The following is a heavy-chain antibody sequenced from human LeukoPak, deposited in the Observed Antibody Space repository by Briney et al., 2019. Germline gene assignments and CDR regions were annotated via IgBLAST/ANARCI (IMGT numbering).Heavy chain of an antibody. Sequence: SSETLSLTCAVYGGSFSGYYWSWIRQPPGKGLEWIGEINHSGSTNYNPSLKSRVTISVDTSKNQFSLKLSSVTAADTAVYYCARESGAYYYGMDVWGQGTTVTVSS. V-gene: IGHV4-34*01. CDR2: INHSGST. CDR3: ARESGAYYYGMDV. CDR1: GGSFSGYY. J-gene: IGHJ6*02.